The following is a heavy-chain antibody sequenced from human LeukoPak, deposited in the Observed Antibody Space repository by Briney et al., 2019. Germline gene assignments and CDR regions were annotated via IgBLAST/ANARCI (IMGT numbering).Heavy chain of an antibody. CDR3: AKEGGLQSLPYTWFDP. CDR2: ISYDGSNK. CDR1: GFTFSSYA. V-gene: IGHV3-30*04. Sequence: GGSLRHSCAASGFTFSSYATHWVRQAPGKGLEWMAVISYDGSNKYYADSVKGRFTISRDNSKNTLYLLMTSLRAEDTALYYCAKEGGLQSLPYTWFDPWGQGTLVTVS. J-gene: IGHJ5*02. D-gene: IGHD5-24*01.